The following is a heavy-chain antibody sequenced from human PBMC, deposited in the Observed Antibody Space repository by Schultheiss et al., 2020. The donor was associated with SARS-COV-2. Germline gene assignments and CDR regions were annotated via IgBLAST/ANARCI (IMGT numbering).Heavy chain of an antibody. D-gene: IGHD2-2*01. CDR2: ISSSSSPI. CDR3: ARGWVYCSSTSCNYWFDP. V-gene: IGHV3-48*01. CDR1: GFTFSSYS. J-gene: IGHJ5*02. Sequence: GGSLRLSCAASGFTFSSYSMNWVRQAPGKGLEWVSYISSSSSPISYADSVKGRFTISRDNSKNTLYLQMNSLRAEDTAVYYCARGWVYCSSTSCNYWFDPWGQGTLVTVSS.